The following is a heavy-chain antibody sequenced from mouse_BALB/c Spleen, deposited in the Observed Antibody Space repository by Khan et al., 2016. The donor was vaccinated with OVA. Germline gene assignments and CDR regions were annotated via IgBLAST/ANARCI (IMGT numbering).Heavy chain of an antibody. V-gene: IGHV2-9*02. CDR1: GFSLTSYG. J-gene: IGHJ3*01. Sequence: QVQLKQSGPGLVAPSQTLSITCTVSGFSLTSYGVHWVRQPPGKGLEWLGVIWAGGSTNHNSALMSRLSTSKDNSKSQGFLKMKSLQTDDTAMYYCARAFYYGAWFAYWGQGTLVTVSA. CDR3: ARAFYYGAWFAY. CDR2: IWAGGST. D-gene: IGHD1-1*01.